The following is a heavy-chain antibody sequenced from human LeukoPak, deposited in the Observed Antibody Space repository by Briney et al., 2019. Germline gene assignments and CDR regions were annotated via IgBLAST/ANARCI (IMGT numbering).Heavy chain of an antibody. Sequence: GGSLRLSCAASGFTFSSYAMHWVRQAPGKGLEWVAVISYDGSNKYYADSVKGRFTISRDNSKNTLYLQMNSLRAEDTAVYYCARGLYGSGGYYNIFDYWGQGTLVTVSS. CDR2: ISYDGSNK. J-gene: IGHJ4*02. V-gene: IGHV3-30-3*01. D-gene: IGHD3-10*01. CDR3: ARGLYGSGGYYNIFDY. CDR1: GFTFSSYA.